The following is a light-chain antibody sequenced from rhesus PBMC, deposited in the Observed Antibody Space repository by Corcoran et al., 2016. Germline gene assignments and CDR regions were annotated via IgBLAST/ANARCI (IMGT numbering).Light chain of an antibody. J-gene: IGKJ3*01. Sequence: DIQMTQSPSSLSASVGDTVTITCRASQGVSSYLNWFQQKPGKAPRLLICDASTLENGVPSRFNGNGSWTDFTLTIRSLQPEDFAAYYCLQHNIYPFTFGPGTKLDIK. V-gene: IGKV1-28*03. CDR3: LQHNIYPFT. CDR2: DAS. CDR1: QGVSSY.